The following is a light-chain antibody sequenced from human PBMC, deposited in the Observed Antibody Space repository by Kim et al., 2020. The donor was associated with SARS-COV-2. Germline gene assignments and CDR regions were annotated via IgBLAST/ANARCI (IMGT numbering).Light chain of an antibody. CDR3: ATWDDSLDAWV. Sequence: GQMGTISRSGSTANIAVNAVHWYQQLPGTAPKLLIYRDNQRPSVVPDRFSASKSGTSASLALSGLLSEDEADYYCATWDDSLDAWVFGGGTQLTVL. V-gene: IGLV1-44*01. CDR2: RDN. J-gene: IGLJ3*02. CDR1: TANIAVNA.